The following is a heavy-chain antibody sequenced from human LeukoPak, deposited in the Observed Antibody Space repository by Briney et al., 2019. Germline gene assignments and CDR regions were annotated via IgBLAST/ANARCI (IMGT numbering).Heavy chain of an antibody. CDR1: GFTFDDYA. Sequence: GGSLRLSCAASGFTFDDYAMHWVRQAPGKGLEWVSLISWDGGSTYYADSVKGRFTISRGNSKNSLYLQMNSLRAEDTAVYYCASIAVAGPYYYYYYGMDVWGQGTTVTVSS. J-gene: IGHJ6*02. V-gene: IGHV3-43D*03. CDR2: ISWDGGST. CDR3: ASIAVAGPYYYYYYGMDV. D-gene: IGHD6-19*01.